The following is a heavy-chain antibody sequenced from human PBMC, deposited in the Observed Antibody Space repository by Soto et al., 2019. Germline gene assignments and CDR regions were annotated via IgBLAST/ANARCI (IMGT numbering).Heavy chain of an antibody. CDR3: ASLGYDSSGYNTQYDY. Sequence: PGGSLRLSCASSGFPFNSYGMHWVRQAPGKGLEWVAVISYDESNKYYADSVKGRFTISRDNSKNTLYLQMNSLRAEDTAVYYCASLGYDSSGYNTQYDYWGQGTLVTVSS. V-gene: IGHV3-30*03. J-gene: IGHJ4*02. D-gene: IGHD3-22*01. CDR2: ISYDESNK. CDR1: GFPFNSYG.